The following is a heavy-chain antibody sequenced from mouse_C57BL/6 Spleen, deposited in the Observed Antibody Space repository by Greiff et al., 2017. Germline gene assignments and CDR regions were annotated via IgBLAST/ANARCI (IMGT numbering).Heavy chain of an antibody. Sequence: EVHLVESGPGLAKPSQTLSLTCSVTGYSITSDYWNWIRKFPGNKLEYMGYISYSGSTYYNPSLKSRISITRDTSKNQYYLQLNSVTTEDTATYYCARLDDYDGWYFDVWGTGTTVTVSS. CDR1: GYSITSDY. CDR2: ISYSGST. CDR3: ARLDDYDGWYFDV. J-gene: IGHJ1*03. V-gene: IGHV3-8*01. D-gene: IGHD2-4*01.